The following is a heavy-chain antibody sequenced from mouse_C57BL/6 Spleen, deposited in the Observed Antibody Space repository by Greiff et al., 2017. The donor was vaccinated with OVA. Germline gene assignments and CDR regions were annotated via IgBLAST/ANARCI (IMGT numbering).Heavy chain of an antibody. CDR2: IDPSDSYT. Sequence: QVQLQQPGAELVMPGASVKLSCKASGYTFTSYWMHWVKQRPGQGLEWIGEIDPSDSYTNYNQKFKGKSTLTVDKSSSTAYMQLSSLTSEDSAVYYCARRDGYYSEAWFAYWGQGTLVTVSA. D-gene: IGHD2-3*01. J-gene: IGHJ3*01. CDR1: GYTFTSYW. V-gene: IGHV1-69*01. CDR3: ARRDGYYSEAWFAY.